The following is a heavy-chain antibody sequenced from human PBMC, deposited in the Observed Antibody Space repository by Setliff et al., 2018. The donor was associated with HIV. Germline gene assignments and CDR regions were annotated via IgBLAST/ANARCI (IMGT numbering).Heavy chain of an antibody. CDR2: IYSGGSI. CDR3: ASHYSFYY. J-gene: IGHJ4*02. D-gene: IGHD4-4*01. V-gene: IGHV3-66*04. CDR1: GFIVSNNY. Sequence: PGGSLRLSCAASGFIVSNNYMSWVRQAPGKGLEWVSVIYSGGSIYYADSVKGRFTISRDNSKNTLYLQMNSLRAEDTAVYYCASHYSFYYWGQGTLVTVSS.